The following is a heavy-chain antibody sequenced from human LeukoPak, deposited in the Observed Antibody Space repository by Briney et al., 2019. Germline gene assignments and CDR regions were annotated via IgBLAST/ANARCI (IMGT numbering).Heavy chain of an antibody. V-gene: IGHV4-4*07. CDR2: IYSSGST. D-gene: IGHD3-16*01. J-gene: IGHJ4*02. CDR3: ARGPTVGGPPREFDH. Sequence: PSETLSLTCTVSGGSISISYWSWIRQPAGKGLEWVGRIYSSGSTNYNPSLKSRVTMSVDTSKNQFSLNLSSVTAADTAVYYCARGPTVGGPPREFDHWGQGTLVTVSS. CDR1: GGSISISY.